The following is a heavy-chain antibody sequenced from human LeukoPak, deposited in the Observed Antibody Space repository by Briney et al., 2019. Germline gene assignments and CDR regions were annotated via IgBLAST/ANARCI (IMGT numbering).Heavy chain of an antibody. Sequence: SETLSLTCTVSGGSISSGGYYWSWIRQHPGKGLEWIGYIYYSGSTYYNPSLKSRVTISVDTSKNQFSLKLSSVTAADTAVYYCATTVVTPRRYFDLWGRGTLVTVSS. D-gene: IGHD4-23*01. V-gene: IGHV4-31*03. CDR2: IYYSGST. J-gene: IGHJ2*01. CDR1: GGSISSGGYY. CDR3: ATTVVTPRRYFDL.